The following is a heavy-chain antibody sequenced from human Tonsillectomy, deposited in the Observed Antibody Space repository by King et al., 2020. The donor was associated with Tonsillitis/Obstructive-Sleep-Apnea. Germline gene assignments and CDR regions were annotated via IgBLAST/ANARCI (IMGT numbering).Heavy chain of an antibody. D-gene: IGHD1-26*01. Sequence: VQLVESGAEVKKPGESLRISCKGSGYSFTSYWISWVRQMPGKGLEWMGRIDPSDSYTNYSPAFQGHVTISAEKSITTADLQWSSLKASDTAMYYCARHSGSSSHGAFDIWGQGTVVTVSS. CDR1: GYSFTSYW. CDR2: IDPSDSYT. J-gene: IGHJ3*02. V-gene: IGHV5-10-1*03. CDR3: ARHSGSSSHGAFDI.